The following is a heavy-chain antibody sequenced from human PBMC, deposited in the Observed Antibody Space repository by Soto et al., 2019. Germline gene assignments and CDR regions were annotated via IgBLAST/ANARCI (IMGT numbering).Heavy chain of an antibody. CDR3: ARDMTIAAAGTSFDN. D-gene: IGHD6-13*01. CDR2: ISAYNGRT. J-gene: IGHJ4*02. CDR1: GYTFTSYA. Sequence: ASVKVSCKASGYTFTSYAMHWVRQAPGQGLEWMGWISAYNGRTNYAQKLQGRVTMTTDTSTSTAYMDLRSLRSDDTAVYYCARDMTIAAAGTSFDNWGQGTLVTVSS. V-gene: IGHV1-18*01.